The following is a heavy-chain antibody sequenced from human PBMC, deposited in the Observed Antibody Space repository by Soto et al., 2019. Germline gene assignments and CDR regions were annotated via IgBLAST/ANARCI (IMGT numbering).Heavy chain of an antibody. CDR1: GFTFSSYG. V-gene: IGHV3-33*01. CDR2: IWYDGSNE. Sequence: GGSLRLSCAASGFTFSSYGMHWVRQAPGKGLEWVAVIWYDGSNEYYADSVKGRFTISRDNSKNTLYLQMNSLRAEDTAVYYCARELVVVVAATTHYWFDPWGQGTLVTVSS. J-gene: IGHJ5*02. CDR3: ARELVVVVAATTHYWFDP. D-gene: IGHD2-15*01.